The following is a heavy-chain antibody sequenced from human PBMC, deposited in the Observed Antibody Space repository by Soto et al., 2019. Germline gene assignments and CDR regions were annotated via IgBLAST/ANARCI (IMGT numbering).Heavy chain of an antibody. CDR2: ISSSSSTI. Sequence: GGSLRLSCAASGFTFSSYSMNWVRQAPGKGLEWVSYISSSSSTIYYADSVKGRFTISRDNAKNSLYLQMNSLRAEDTAVYYCARDFEDDIAAAGTPYWYFDLWGRGTLVTVSS. J-gene: IGHJ2*01. D-gene: IGHD6-13*01. CDR3: ARDFEDDIAAAGTPYWYFDL. CDR1: GFTFSSYS. V-gene: IGHV3-48*01.